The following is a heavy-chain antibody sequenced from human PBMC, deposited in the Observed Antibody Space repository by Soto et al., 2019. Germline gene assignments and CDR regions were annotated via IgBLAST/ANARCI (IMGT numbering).Heavy chain of an antibody. CDR3: ARLIVTKYQLPGDNWFDP. J-gene: IGHJ5*02. V-gene: IGHV5-51*01. D-gene: IGHD2-2*01. CDR1: GYSFNSYW. Sequence: GECVNSSCKGSGYSFNSYWIVYVLQMPGKGLESMGIIYPGDSDTRYSPSFQGQVTISADKSISTAYLQWSSLKASDTAMYYCARLIVTKYQLPGDNWFDPWGQGTLGTVSA. CDR2: IYPGDSDT.